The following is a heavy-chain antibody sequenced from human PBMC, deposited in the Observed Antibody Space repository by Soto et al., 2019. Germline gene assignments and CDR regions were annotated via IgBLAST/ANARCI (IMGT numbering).Heavy chain of an antibody. V-gene: IGHV3-30*18. D-gene: IGHD5-18*01. CDR2: ISYDGSNK. CDR3: AKDIRIQLWFDWFEP. Sequence: PGGTLRLSCAASGFTFSSYGMHWVRRDPGKGLEWVAVISYDGSNKYYADSVKGRFTISRDNSKNTLYLQMNSLRAEDTAVYYCAKDIRIQLWFDWFEPWGQGTLVTVSS. CDR1: GFTFSSYG. J-gene: IGHJ5*02.